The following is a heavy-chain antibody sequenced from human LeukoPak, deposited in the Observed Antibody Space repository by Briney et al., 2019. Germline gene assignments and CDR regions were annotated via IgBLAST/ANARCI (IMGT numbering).Heavy chain of an antibody. V-gene: IGHV4-30-4*08. CDR3: ARGATMLDSFDY. D-gene: IGHD3-22*01. CDR1: GGSFSGYY. CDR2: IYYSGGT. Sequence: SETLSLTCAVYGGSFSGYYWSWIRQPPGKGLEWIGYIYYSGGTYYNPSLKSRVTISVDTSKNQFSLNLSSVTAADTAVYYCARGATMLDSFDYWGQGTLVTVSS. J-gene: IGHJ4*02.